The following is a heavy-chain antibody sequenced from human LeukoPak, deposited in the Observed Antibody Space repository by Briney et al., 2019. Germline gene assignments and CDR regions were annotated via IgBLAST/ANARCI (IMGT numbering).Heavy chain of an antibody. CDR3: ARPSYARRIQASWFDP. CDR2: INHSGST. D-gene: IGHD5-18*01. J-gene: IGHJ5*02. V-gene: IGHV4-34*01. CDR1: GGSISSYY. Sequence: SETLSLTCTVSGGSISSYYWSWIRQPPGKGLEWIGEINHSGSTNYNPSLKSRVTISVDTSKNQFSLKLSSVTAADTAVYYCARPSYARRIQASWFDPWGQGTLVTVSS.